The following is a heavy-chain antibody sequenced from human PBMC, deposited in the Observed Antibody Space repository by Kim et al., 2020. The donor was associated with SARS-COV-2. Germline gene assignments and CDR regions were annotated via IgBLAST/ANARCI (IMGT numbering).Heavy chain of an antibody. J-gene: IGHJ6*02. CDR2: INHSGST. CDR1: GGSFSGYK. Sequence: SETLSLTCAVYGGSFSGYKWSWIRQPPGKGLEWIGEINHSGSTNLSPSLKSRITISEDTSKSQFSLRLKSMTAADTAMYHCARGRAGVVPSPVLGLGPYYEYYAMDVWGRGTPVVVSS. CDR3: ARGRAGVVPSPVLGLGPYYEYYAMDV. D-gene: IGHD2-8*02. V-gene: IGHV4-34*01.